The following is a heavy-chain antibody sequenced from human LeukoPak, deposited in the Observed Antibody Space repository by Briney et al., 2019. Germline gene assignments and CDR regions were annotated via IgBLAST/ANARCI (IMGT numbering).Heavy chain of an antibody. V-gene: IGHV3-23*01. CDR3: AKRVTVTTIQLYFDY. Sequence: PGGSLRLSCAASGFTFSSYAMSWVRQAPGKGLEWVSAISGSGGSTYYADSVKGRFTISRDNSKNTLYLQMNSLRAEDTAVYYCAKRVTVTTIQLYFDYWGQGTLVTVSS. CDR1: GFTFSSYA. CDR2: ISGSGGST. D-gene: IGHD4-17*01. J-gene: IGHJ4*02.